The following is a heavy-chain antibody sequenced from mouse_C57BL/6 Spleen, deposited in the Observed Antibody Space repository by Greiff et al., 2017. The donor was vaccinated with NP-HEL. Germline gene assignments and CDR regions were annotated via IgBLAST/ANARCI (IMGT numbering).Heavy chain of an antibody. Sequence: VQLQQSGAELARPGASVKMSCKASGYTFTSYTMHWVKQRPGQGLEWIGYINPSSGYTKYNQKFKDKAKLTADKSSSTAYMQLSSLTSEDSAVYYCARPYYYGSSAGWYFDVWGTRTTVTVSS. CDR2: INPSSGYT. V-gene: IGHV1-4*01. J-gene: IGHJ1*03. CDR3: ARPYYYGSSAGWYFDV. D-gene: IGHD1-1*01. CDR1: GYTFTSYT.